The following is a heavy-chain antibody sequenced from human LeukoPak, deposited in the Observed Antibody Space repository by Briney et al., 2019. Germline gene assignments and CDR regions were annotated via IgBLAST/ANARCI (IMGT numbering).Heavy chain of an antibody. D-gene: IGHD1-20*01. V-gene: IGHV3-21*01. CDR2: ISSSSSYI. Sequence: PGGSLRLSCAASGFTFSSYSMNWVRQAPGKGLEWVSSISSSSSYIYYADSVKGRFTISRDNAKNSLYLQMTSLSAEDTAVYFCVRDRGGGNWLDYWGQGTLVSVSS. CDR3: VRDRGGGNWLDY. CDR1: GFTFSSYS. J-gene: IGHJ4*02.